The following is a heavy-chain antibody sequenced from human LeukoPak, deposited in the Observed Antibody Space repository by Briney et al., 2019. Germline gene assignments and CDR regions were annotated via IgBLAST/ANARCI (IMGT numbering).Heavy chain of an antibody. J-gene: IGHJ4*02. CDR3: ARDSIRQQLYYFDY. D-gene: IGHD6-13*01. CDR2: ISYDGSTK. V-gene: IGHV3-30*04. CDR1: GFTFSSYA. Sequence: GRSLRLSCAASGFTFSSYAIHWVRQAPGKGLEWVALISYDGSTKYSTDSVKGRFTISRDNSKNTLYLQMNSLRPEDTAVYYCARDSIRQQLYYFDYWGQGTLVTVSS.